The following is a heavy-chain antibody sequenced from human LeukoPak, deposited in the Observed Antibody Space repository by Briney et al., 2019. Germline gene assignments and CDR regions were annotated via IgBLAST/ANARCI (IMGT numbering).Heavy chain of an antibody. Sequence: PGGSLRLSCAASGFTFSSYSMNWVRQAPGKGLEWVSYISSSSSTLYYADSVKGRFTISRDNAKNSLYLQMNSLRDDDTAVYYCARAGGLYYYGSGSPSQYYFDYWGQGTLVTVSS. V-gene: IGHV3-48*02. CDR2: ISSSSSTL. J-gene: IGHJ4*02. CDR3: ARAGGLYYYGSGSPSQYYFDY. CDR1: GFTFSSYS. D-gene: IGHD3-10*01.